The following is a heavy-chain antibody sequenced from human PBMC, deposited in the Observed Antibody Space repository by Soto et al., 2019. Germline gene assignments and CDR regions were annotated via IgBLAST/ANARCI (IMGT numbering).Heavy chain of an antibody. Sequence: EVQLVESGGGLIQPGGSLRLSCAASGFTFGNYWMHWVRQAPGKGLVWVSRXXNXXXXXXYADXVKGRFTISRDNAKXXXXXXXXXXXXXXXXXXXXXXXXPEHSNSLDFWGQGTLVTVSS. J-gene: IGHJ4*02. CDR1: GFTFGNYW. CDR3: XXXXPEHSNSLDF. CDR2: XXNXXXXX. V-gene: IGHV3-74*03. D-gene: IGHD6-6*01.